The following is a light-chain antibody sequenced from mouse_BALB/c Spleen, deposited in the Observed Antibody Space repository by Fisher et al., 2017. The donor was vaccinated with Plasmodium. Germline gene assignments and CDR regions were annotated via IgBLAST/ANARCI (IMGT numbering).Light chain of an antibody. J-gene: IGKJ5*01. CDR2: YTS. Sequence: DIVLTQSPVTLSVTPGDSVSLSCWASQSINNNLHWYQQKSHESPRLLINYTSQSISGIPSRFSGSGSGTDFTLSINSVETEDFGVYFCQQSNSWPLTFGAGTKLELK. CDR3: QQSNSWPLT. CDR1: QSINNN. V-gene: IGKV5-43*01.